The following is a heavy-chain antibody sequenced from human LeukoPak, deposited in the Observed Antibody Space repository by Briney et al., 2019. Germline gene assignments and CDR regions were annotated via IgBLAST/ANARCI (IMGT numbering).Heavy chain of an antibody. CDR2: IYHSGST. V-gene: IGHV4-4*02. Sequence: SETLSLTCAVSGGSISSSNWWSWVRQPPGKGLEWIGEIYHSGSTNYNPSLKSRVTISVDKSKNQFSLKLSSVTAADTAVYYCARVIQGGPYYGSGSYYTNPFDIWGQGTLVTVSS. CDR1: GGSISSSNW. J-gene: IGHJ4*02. CDR3: ARVIQGGPYYGSGSYYTNPFDI. D-gene: IGHD3-10*01.